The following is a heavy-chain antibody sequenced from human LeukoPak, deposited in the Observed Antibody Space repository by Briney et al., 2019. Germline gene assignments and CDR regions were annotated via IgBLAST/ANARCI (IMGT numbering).Heavy chain of an antibody. Sequence: VASVKVSCKASGGTFSSYAISWVRQAPGQGLEWMGGIIPIFGTASYAQKFQGRVTITTDESTSTAYMELSSLRSEDTAVYYCARGADLAAAGNYYYYYMDVWGKGTTVTVSS. CDR3: ARGADLAAAGNYYYYYMDV. CDR1: GGTFSSYA. V-gene: IGHV1-69*05. D-gene: IGHD6-13*01. J-gene: IGHJ6*03. CDR2: IIPIFGTA.